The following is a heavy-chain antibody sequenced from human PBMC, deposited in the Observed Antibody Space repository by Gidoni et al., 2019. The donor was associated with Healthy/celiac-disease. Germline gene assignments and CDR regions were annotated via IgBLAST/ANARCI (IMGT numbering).Heavy chain of an antibody. J-gene: IGHJ4*02. CDR2: ISGSGGST. Sequence: EVQLLESGGGLVQPGGSLRLSCAASGFTFRSSAMSWVRQAPGKGLEWVSAISGSGGSTYYADSVKGRFTISRDNSKNTLYLKMNSLRAEDTAVYYCAKRGGYCSGGSCYSDYWGQGTLVTVSS. V-gene: IGHV3-23*01. CDR1: GFTFRSSA. CDR3: AKRGGYCSGGSCYSDY. D-gene: IGHD2-15*01.